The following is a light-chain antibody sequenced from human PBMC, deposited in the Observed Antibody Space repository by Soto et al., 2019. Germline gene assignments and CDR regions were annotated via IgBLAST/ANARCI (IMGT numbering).Light chain of an antibody. CDR2: GVS. CDR1: LSLSSF. V-gene: IGKV3-20*01. J-gene: IGKJ2*01. CDR3: QQYGSAPMFT. Sequence: DIVLTQSPGPLSLSPGERATLSCRASLSLSSFLAWYQHTPGQAPRLLIYGVSRSATGIPDTFRGSGSGTDFTLTIASLEPEDVAVYYCQQYGSAPMFTFGQGTKLE.